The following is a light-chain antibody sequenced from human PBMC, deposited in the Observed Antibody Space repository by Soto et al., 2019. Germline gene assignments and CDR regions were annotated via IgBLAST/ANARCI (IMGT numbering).Light chain of an antibody. J-gene: IGLJ2*01. V-gene: IGLV2-8*01. CDR3: TSYAGSNNLI. Sequence: QSVLTQPPSASGSPGQSVTISCTGTSSDVGRYNHVSWYQQHPGKAPTLIIYEVSKRPSGVPDRFSGSKSGNTASLTVSGLQTEDETDYYCTSYAGSNNLIFGGGTKLTVL. CDR2: EVS. CDR1: SSDVGRYNH.